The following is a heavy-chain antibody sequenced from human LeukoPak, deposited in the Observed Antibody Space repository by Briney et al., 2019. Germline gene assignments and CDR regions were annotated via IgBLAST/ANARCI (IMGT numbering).Heavy chain of an antibody. J-gene: IGHJ4*02. D-gene: IGHD1-1*01. CDR1: GFTFTNYA. Sequence: GGSLRLSRAASGFTFTNYAMHWVRQTPGKGLEWVALISSDGSKNIYADPVKGRFTVSRDNSKNTLYLQMNSLGAEDTAVYYCVKGLVQTTMSYSVDYWGQGALVTVSS. V-gene: IGHV3-30*18. CDR3: VKGLVQTTMSYSVDY. CDR2: ISSDGSKN.